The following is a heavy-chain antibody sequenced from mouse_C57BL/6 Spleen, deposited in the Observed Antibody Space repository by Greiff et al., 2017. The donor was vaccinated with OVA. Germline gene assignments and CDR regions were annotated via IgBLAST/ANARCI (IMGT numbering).Heavy chain of an antibody. D-gene: IGHD5-5*01. Sequence: EVKVVESGGGLVKPGGSLKLPCAASGFTFSAYGMPWVRQAPEKGLEWVAYISSGSSTIYYADTVKGRFTISRDNAKNTLFLQMTSLRSEDTAMYYCANYPPFAYWGQGTLVTVSA. CDR3: ANYPPFAY. J-gene: IGHJ3*01. CDR2: ISSGSSTI. V-gene: IGHV5-17*01. CDR1: GFTFSAYG.